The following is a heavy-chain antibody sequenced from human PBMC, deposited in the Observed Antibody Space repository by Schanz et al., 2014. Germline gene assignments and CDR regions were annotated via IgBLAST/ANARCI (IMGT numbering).Heavy chain of an antibody. D-gene: IGHD6-6*01. V-gene: IGHV1-69*04. Sequence: QVQLVQSGAEVRKPGASVKVSCKASGYTFISYGISWVRQAPGQGLEWMGRIIPSLGLAKYEQKFQDKVTITADTSTSTAYMDLRSLRSDDTAVYYCARDQSPYTNSSDVRYFDYWGQGSLVTVSS. CDR1: GYTFISYG. J-gene: IGHJ4*02. CDR3: ARDQSPYTNSSDVRYFDY. CDR2: IIPSLGLA.